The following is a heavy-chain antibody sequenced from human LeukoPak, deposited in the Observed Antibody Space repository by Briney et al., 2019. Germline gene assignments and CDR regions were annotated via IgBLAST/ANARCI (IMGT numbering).Heavy chain of an antibody. Sequence: PGGSLRLSCAASGFTFSSYAMHWVRQAPGKGLEWVAVISYDGSNKYYADSVKGRFTISRDNSKNTLYLQMNSLRAEDTAVYYCARGRDGYNQGYWGQGTLVTVSS. CDR3: ARGRDGYNQGY. CDR2: ISYDGSNK. J-gene: IGHJ4*02. D-gene: IGHD5-24*01. CDR1: GFTFSSYA. V-gene: IGHV3-30-3*01.